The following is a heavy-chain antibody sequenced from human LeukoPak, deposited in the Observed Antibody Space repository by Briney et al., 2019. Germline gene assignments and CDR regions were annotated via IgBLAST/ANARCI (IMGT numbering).Heavy chain of an antibody. CDR1: GYRFTRYL. D-gene: IGHD3-10*01. CDR3: ARPYGSGSYYFDY. Sequence: GEALKISRKGSGYRFTRYLIGWVGPVPGKGLEGMGIIYPADSDTRYSPSFQGQVTISVDKSISTAYLQWSSLKASDTAMYYCARPYGSGSYYFDYWGQGTLVTVSS. J-gene: IGHJ4*02. CDR2: IYPADSDT. V-gene: IGHV5-51*01.